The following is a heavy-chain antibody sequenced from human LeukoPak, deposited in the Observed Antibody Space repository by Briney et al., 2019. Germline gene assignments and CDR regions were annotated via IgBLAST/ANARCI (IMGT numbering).Heavy chain of an antibody. CDR2: ISSSGSTI. J-gene: IGHJ4*02. D-gene: IGHD4-17*01. CDR3: AKGRGLSYDYGVDY. CDR1: GFTFSYFY. V-gene: IGHV3-11*01. Sequence: PGGSLRLSCAASGFTFSYFYMSWIRQAPGKGLEWVSYISSSGSTIFYADSVKGRFTISRDNAKNSLYLQMNSLRAEDMALYYCAKGRGLSYDYGVDYWGQGTLVTVSS.